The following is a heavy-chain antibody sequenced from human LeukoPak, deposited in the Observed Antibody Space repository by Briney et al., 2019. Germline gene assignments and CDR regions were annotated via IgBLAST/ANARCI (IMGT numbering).Heavy chain of an antibody. V-gene: IGHV1-2*02. Sequence: GASVKVSCKASGYTFTGYYMHWVRQAPGQGLEWMGWTNPNSGGTNYAQKFQGRVTMTRDTSISTAYMELSRLRSDDTAVYYCARRGGYGDLPDAFDIWGQGTMVTVSS. J-gene: IGHJ3*02. D-gene: IGHD4-17*01. CDR3: ARRGGYGDLPDAFDI. CDR2: TNPNSGGT. CDR1: GYTFTGYY.